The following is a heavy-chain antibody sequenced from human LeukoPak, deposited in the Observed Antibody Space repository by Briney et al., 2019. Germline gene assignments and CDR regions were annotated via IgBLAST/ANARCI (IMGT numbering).Heavy chain of an antibody. Sequence: GGSLRLSCAASGFTFISYWMHWVRQATGKGLVWVSRINGDGSSTTYADSAKGRFTISRDNAKNALFLQMNSLRAEDTAVYYCVREGYMAGATEFDYWAREPWSPSPQ. CDR3: VREGYMAGATEFDY. CDR1: GFTFISYW. CDR2: INGDGSST. J-gene: IGHJ4*02. V-gene: IGHV3-74*01. D-gene: IGHD1-26*01.